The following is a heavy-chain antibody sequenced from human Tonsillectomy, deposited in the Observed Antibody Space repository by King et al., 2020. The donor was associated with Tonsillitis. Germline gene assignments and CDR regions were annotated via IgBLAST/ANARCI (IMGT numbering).Heavy chain of an antibody. CDR3: AKVQHDSGGYAGKSFDY. D-gene: IGHD3-10*01. CDR2: IRGSGGFT. J-gene: IGHJ4*02. Sequence: VQLVESGGGLVQPGGSLRLSCVVSGFTFSSYAMSWVRQAPGKGLEWVSAIRGSGGFTYYADSVKGRFTISRDNSKNTLYLQMTSLRAEDTDVYYCAKVQHDSGGYAGKSFDYWGRGTLVTVSS. V-gene: IGHV3-23*04. CDR1: GFTFSSYA.